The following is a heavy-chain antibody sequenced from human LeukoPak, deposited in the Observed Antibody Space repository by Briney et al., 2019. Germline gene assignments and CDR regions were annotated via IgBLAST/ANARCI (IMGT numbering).Heavy chain of an antibody. V-gene: IGHV4-59*01. Sequence: SETLSLTCTVSGGSISSYYWSWIRQPPGKGLEWIGYIYYSGSTNYNPSLKSRVTISVDTSKNQFSLKLSSVPAADTAEYYCARGPYYYDSSGDSGEGTLVTVSS. D-gene: IGHD3-22*01. CDR2: IYYSGST. CDR1: GGSISSYY. CDR3: ARGPYYYDSSGD. J-gene: IGHJ4*02.